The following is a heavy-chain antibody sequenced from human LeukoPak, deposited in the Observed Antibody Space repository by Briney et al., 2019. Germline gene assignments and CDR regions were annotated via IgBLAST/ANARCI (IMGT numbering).Heavy chain of an antibody. Sequence: GGSLTLSCTASGFPVSRNYMSWVRQAPGKGLEWVTLIYSGGSTYYADSVKGRFTVSRHNSKNTLYPQMNSLRAGDTAVYYCAREHDCGGMDVWGQGTTVTVSS. CDR1: GFPVSRNY. D-gene: IGHD4-17*01. CDR3: AREHDCGGMDV. V-gene: IGHV3-53*04. J-gene: IGHJ6*02. CDR2: IYSGGST.